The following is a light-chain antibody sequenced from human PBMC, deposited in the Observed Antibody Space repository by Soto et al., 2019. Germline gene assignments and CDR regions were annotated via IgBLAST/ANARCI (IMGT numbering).Light chain of an antibody. V-gene: IGKV3-11*01. J-gene: IGKJ4*01. CDR3: QQRTNWPLT. CDR1: QSVDKY. Sequence: EIVLTQSPATLSFSPGERATLSCRASQSVDKYLVWYQQKPGQAPRLLIYDASSRATGIPARFSGSGSGTDFRLTITSLEPADFAVYYCQQRTNWPLTFGGGTKLEIK. CDR2: DAS.